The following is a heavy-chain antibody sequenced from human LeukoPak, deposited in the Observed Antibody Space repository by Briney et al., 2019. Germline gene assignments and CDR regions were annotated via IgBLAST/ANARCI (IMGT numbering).Heavy chain of an antibody. Sequence: GGSLRLSCEGSGFTFGSYWISWVRQAPGKGLEWVANIKQDGSEKYYLDSVKGRFTISRDHSKNPLYLQMGSLRAEDMAVYYCARGEQWLVLGHFDYWGQGTLVTVSS. J-gene: IGHJ4*02. CDR3: ARGEQWLVLGHFDY. CDR2: IKQDGSEK. CDR1: GFTFGSYW. D-gene: IGHD6-19*01. V-gene: IGHV3-7*01.